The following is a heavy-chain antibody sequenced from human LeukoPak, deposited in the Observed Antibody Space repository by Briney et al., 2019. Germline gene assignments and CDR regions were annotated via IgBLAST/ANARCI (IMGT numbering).Heavy chain of an antibody. CDR3: ARDRDYSNTERGFDY. D-gene: IGHD4-11*01. V-gene: IGHV1-2*02. CDR2: INPNSGET. CDR1: GYTFSDYY. J-gene: IGHJ4*02. Sequence: ASVKVSCKTSGYTFSDYYIHWVRQAPGQGLEWMGWINPNSGETKSGQKFQGRVTMTGDTPISTAYMELRRVTSDDTAVYYCARDRDYSNTERGFDYWGQGTLVTVSS.